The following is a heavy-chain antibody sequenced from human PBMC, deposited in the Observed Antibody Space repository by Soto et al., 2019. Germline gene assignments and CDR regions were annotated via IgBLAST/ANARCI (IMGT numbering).Heavy chain of an antibody. D-gene: IGHD5-18*01. CDR2: IYPSGMP. CDR1: GGSISNAAYS. J-gene: IGHJ4*02. Sequence: QLQLQESGSGLVTPSHTLSVTCTVSGGSISNAAYSWSWIRQPPGKGLEWIGYIYPSGMPFYNPSLRSRVTISIDRSNDQFSLNLKSVTAADTAVYYCARERGGYGLFDSWGQGTLVTVSS. CDR3: ARERGGYGLFDS. V-gene: IGHV4-30-2*01.